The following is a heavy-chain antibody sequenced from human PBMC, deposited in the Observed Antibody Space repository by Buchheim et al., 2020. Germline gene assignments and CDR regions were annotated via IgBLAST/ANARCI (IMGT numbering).Heavy chain of an antibody. CDR2: INHSGST. CDR3: ARGRRWGIVVVKGWFDP. D-gene: IGHD3-22*01. CDR1: GGSFSGYY. J-gene: IGHJ5*02. Sequence: QVQLQQWGAGLLKPSETLSLTCAVYGGSFSGYYWSWIRQPPGKGLEWIGEINHSGSTNYNPSLKSRVTISVDTSKNQFSLKLSSVTAADTAVYYCARGRRWGIVVVKGWFDPWGQGTL. V-gene: IGHV4-34*01.